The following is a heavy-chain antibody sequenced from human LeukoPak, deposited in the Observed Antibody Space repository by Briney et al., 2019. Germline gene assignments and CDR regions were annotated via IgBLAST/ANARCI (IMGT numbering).Heavy chain of an antibody. CDR1: GGSISSYY. J-gene: IGHJ5*02. CDR2: IYYSGST. D-gene: IGHD5-12*01. V-gene: IGHV4-59*01. Sequence: SETLSLTCTVSGGSISSYYWSWIRQPPGKGLEWIGYIYYSGSTNYNPSLKSRVTISVDTSKNQFSLKLSSVTAADTAVYYCARDRRGYSNLWGQGTLVTVSS. CDR3: ARDRRGYSNL.